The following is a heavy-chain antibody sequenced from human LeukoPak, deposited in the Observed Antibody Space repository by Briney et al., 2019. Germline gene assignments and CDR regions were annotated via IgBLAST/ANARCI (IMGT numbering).Heavy chain of an antibody. V-gene: IGHV1-2*02. CDR2: INPNSGGT. D-gene: IGHD1-26*01. CDR1: GYTFTDYY. Sequence: GASVKVSCKASGYTFTDYYIHWVRQAPGQGLEWLEWINPNSGGTNYAQKLQGRVTMTRDTSIRTVYMEVSRLTSDDTAVYYCATMGATTFDHWGQGTLVTVSS. J-gene: IGHJ4*02. CDR3: ATMGATTFDH.